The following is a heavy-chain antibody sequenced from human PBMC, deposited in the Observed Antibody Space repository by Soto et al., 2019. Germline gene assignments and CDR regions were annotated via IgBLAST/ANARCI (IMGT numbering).Heavy chain of an antibody. D-gene: IGHD1-26*01. CDR3: AREGEEQPSDDYYGMDV. CDR2: ISYDGSNK. J-gene: IGHJ6*02. V-gene: IGHV3-30-3*01. CDR1: GFTFSSYA. Sequence: QVQLVESGGGVVQPGRSLRLSCAASGFTFSSYAMHWVRQAPGKGLEWVAVISYDGSNKYYADSVKGRFTISRDNSKNTLYLQMNSLRAEDTAVYYCAREGEEQPSDDYYGMDVWGQGTTVTVSS.